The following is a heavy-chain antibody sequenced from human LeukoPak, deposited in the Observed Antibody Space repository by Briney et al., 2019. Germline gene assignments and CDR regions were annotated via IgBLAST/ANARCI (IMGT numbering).Heavy chain of an antibody. J-gene: IGHJ4*02. Sequence: PGGSLRLSCAASGFTFSTYSINWVRQAPGKGLEWVSSISSSSSYIYYADSVKGRFTISRDNAKNSLFLQMNSLRAEDTAVYYCAKDLWDGYNSFDYWGQGTLVTVSS. V-gene: IGHV3-21*04. CDR1: GFTFSTYS. CDR2: ISSSSSYI. D-gene: IGHD5-24*01. CDR3: AKDLWDGYNSFDY.